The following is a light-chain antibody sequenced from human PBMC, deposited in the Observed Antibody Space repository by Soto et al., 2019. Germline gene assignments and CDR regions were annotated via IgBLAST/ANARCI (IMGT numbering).Light chain of an antibody. CDR1: QSVNTW. V-gene: IGKV1-5*03. CDR2: KAS. Sequence: DIQMTQSPSTLSASVGDRVTLTCRASQSVNTWLAWYQQKPGTAPKLLIYKASTLESGVPSRFSGSGSGTEFTLTSSSLQPDDVATYYCQHYNSYLVTFGGGTKVEI. J-gene: IGKJ4*01. CDR3: QHYNSYLVT.